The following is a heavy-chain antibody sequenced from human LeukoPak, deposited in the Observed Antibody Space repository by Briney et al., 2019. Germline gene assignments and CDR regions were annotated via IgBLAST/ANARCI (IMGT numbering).Heavy chain of an antibody. V-gene: IGHV3-23*01. CDR3: ARGEGSGSYYKRYFDL. CDR2: ISGSGVTT. J-gene: IGHJ2*01. Sequence: GGSLRLSCAVSGFTFSSYAMSWVRQAPGKALEWVSLISGSGVTTYYADSVKGRFTFSRDNSKSTLYLQMNSLRAEDTAVYYCARGEGSGSYYKRYFDLGGRGTLVTVSS. D-gene: IGHD3-10*01. CDR1: GFTFSSYA.